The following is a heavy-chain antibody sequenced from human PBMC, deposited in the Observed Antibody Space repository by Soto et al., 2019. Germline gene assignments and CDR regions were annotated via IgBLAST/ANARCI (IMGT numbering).Heavy chain of an antibody. J-gene: IGHJ4*01. Sequence: QVQLVESGGGVVQPGRSLRLSCAASGFTFSSYAMHWVRQAPGKGLEWVAVISYDGSNKYYADSVKGRFTISRDNSKNTLYLQMNSLRAEDTAVYYCARDWDRQVGGNYFDFWGHGTLVTVSS. D-gene: IGHD1-26*01. CDR3: ARDWDRQVGGNYFDF. CDR1: GFTFSSYA. V-gene: IGHV3-30-3*01. CDR2: ISYDGSNK.